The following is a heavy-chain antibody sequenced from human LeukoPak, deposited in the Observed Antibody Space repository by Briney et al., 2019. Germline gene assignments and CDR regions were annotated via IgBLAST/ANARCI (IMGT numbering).Heavy chain of an antibody. CDR3: ARLDTSN. Sequence: SETLSLTCAVYGGSFSGYYWSWIRQPPGKGLEWIGEINHSGSTYYNPSLKSRVTISVDTSKNQFSLKLNSVTAADTAVYYCARLDTSNWGQGTLVTVSS. CDR1: GGSFSGYY. V-gene: IGHV4-34*01. D-gene: IGHD2-2*01. J-gene: IGHJ4*02. CDR2: INHSGST.